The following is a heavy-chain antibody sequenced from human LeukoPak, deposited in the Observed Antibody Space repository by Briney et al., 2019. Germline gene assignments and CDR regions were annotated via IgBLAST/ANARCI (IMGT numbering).Heavy chain of an antibody. CDR1: GYTFTSYD. D-gene: IGHD3-16*02. CDR3: ARDTIMITFGGVIVMGAFDI. CDR2: MNPNSGNT. V-gene: IGHV1-8*01. Sequence: GASVKVSCKASGYTFTSYDINWVRQATGQGLEWMGWMNPNSGNTGYAQKFQGRVTMTRNTSISTAYMELSSLRSDDTAVYYCARDTIMITFGGVIVMGAFDIWGQGTMVTVSS. J-gene: IGHJ3*02.